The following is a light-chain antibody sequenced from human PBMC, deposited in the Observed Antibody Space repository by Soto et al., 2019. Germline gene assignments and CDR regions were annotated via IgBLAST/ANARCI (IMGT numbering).Light chain of an antibody. CDR1: SSDVGGYNY. CDR2: EVS. J-gene: IGLJ1*01. V-gene: IGLV2-14*01. Sequence: QSALTQPASVSGSPGQAITISCTGTSSDVGGYNYVSWYQQHPGKAPKLMIYEVSNRPPGVSNLFSGSKSGNTASLTISRRHAKDEADYCCSSYTSSSPLVFGTGTKVTVL. CDR3: SSYTSSSPLV.